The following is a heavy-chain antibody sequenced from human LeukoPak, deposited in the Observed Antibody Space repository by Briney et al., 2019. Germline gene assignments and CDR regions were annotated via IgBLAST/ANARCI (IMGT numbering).Heavy chain of an antibody. J-gene: IGHJ4*02. V-gene: IGHV3-11*04. CDR1: GFTFSDYY. Sequence: GGSLRLSCAASGFTFSDYYMSWLRQAPGKGLEWVSYISSSGSTIYYADSVKGRFTISRDNAKNSLYLQMNSLRAEDTAVYYCARDSDYVWGSYRFDYWGQGTLVTVSS. D-gene: IGHD3-16*02. CDR3: ARDSDYVWGSYRFDY. CDR2: ISSSGSTI.